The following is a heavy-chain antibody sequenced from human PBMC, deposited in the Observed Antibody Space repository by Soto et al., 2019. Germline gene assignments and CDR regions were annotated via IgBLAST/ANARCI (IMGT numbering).Heavy chain of an antibody. J-gene: IGHJ4*02. CDR1: GFPFGNYA. V-gene: IGHV3-23*01. CDR2: ISGGGDAT. Sequence: EVQLLESGGGLVQPGGSLRLSCAASGFPFGNYAFSWVRQAPGKGLEWVSVISGGGDATYYPDSVKGRFTTSRDNSKNTVYLRMTSLRAEDTAVYYCAKKSLGSITLPALYYFDYWGQGTLVTVSS. D-gene: IGHD7-27*01. CDR3: AKKSLGSITLPALYYFDY.